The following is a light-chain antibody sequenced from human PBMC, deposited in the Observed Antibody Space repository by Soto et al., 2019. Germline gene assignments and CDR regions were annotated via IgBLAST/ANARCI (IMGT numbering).Light chain of an antibody. CDR3: SSYTSSSTLV. J-gene: IGLJ2*01. CDR2: DVS. Sequence: QSALTQPASVFGSPGQSITISCTGTSSDVGAYNYVSWYQQHPGKAPKLMIYDVSNRPSGVSNRFSGSKSGNTASLTISGLQAEDEADYYCSSYTSSSTLVFGGGTKLTVL. CDR1: SSDVGAYNY. V-gene: IGLV2-14*01.